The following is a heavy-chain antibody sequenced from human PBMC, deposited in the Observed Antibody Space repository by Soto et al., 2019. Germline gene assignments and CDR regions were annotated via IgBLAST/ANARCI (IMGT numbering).Heavy chain of an antibody. Sequence: SETLSLPCTVSGGSISSSSYYWGWIRQPPGKGLEWIGSIYYSGSTYYNPSLKSRVTISVDTSKNQFSLKLSSATAADTAVYYCASIGPGYSSSWYLGAFDIWGQGTMVTVSS. CDR1: GGSISSSSYY. CDR3: ASIGPGYSSSWYLGAFDI. J-gene: IGHJ3*02. D-gene: IGHD6-13*01. CDR2: IYYSGST. V-gene: IGHV4-39*01.